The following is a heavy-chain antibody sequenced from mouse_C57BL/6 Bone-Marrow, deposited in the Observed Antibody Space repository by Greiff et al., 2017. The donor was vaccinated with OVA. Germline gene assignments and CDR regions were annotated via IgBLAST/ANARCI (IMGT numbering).Heavy chain of an antibody. CDR1: GFNIKDDY. CDR2: IDPENGDT. CDR3: TAYGRRFAY. J-gene: IGHJ3*01. D-gene: IGHD1-1*01. Sequence: VQLQQSGAELVRPGASVKLSCTASGFNIKDDYMHWVKQRPEQGLEWIGWIDPENGDTEYASKFQGKATITADTSSNTAYLQLSRLKSEDTAGYYCTAYGRRFAYWGQGTLVTVSA. V-gene: IGHV14-4*01.